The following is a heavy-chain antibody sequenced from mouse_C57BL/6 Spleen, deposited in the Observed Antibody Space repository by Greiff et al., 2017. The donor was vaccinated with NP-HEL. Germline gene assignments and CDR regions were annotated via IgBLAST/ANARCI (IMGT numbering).Heavy chain of an antibody. V-gene: IGHV1-59*01. D-gene: IGHD1-1*01. CDR2: IDPSDSYT. CDR3: ARRRVITTVVARDAMDY. Sequence: QVQLQQPGAELVRPGTSVKLSCKASGYTFTSYWMHWVKQRPGQGLEWIGVIDPSDSYTNYNQKFKGKATLTVDTSSSTAYMQLSSLTSEDSAVYYCARRRVITTVVARDAMDYWGQGTSVTVSS. CDR1: GYTFTSYW. J-gene: IGHJ4*01.